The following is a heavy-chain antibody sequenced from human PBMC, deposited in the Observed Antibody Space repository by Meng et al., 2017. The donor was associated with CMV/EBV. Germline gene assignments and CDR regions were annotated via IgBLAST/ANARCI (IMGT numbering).Heavy chain of an antibody. CDR1: GFTFSDYY. Sequence: GESLKISCAASGFTFSDYYMSWIRQAPGKGLEWISYISNSGSIIYYADSVKGRFTISRDNAKNSLYLQMNSLRAEDTAVYYCARVVPSSSYYSSLKYYYGMDVWGQGTTGTVSS. V-gene: IGHV3-11*01. CDR3: ARVVPSSSYYSSLKYYYGMDV. D-gene: IGHD3-22*01. CDR2: ISNSGSII. J-gene: IGHJ6*02.